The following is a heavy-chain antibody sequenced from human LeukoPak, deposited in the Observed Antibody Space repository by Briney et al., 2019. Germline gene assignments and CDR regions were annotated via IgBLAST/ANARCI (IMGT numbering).Heavy chain of an antibody. V-gene: IGHV3-23*01. Sequence: GESLKISCAASGFTFSNYAMTWVRQAPGKGLEWVSTITGSDDRTYFADSVKGRFTISRDYSKNTVYLQLNSLGAEDTAMYYCAKGPQLGSGYHPDYWGQGTLVTVSS. CDR1: GFTFSNYA. J-gene: IGHJ4*02. CDR3: AKGPQLGSGYHPDY. D-gene: IGHD3-22*01. CDR2: ITGSDDRT.